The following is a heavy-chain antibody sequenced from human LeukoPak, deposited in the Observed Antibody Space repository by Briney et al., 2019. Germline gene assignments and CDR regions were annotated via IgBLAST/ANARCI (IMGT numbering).Heavy chain of an antibody. Sequence: GGSLRLSCAASGFTFDDYAMHWVRRAPGKGLEWVSGISWNSGSIGYADSVKGRFTISRDNAKNSLYLQMNSLRAEDTALYYCAKAIAAPYYYGMDVWGQGTTVTVSS. V-gene: IGHV3-9*01. J-gene: IGHJ6*02. CDR3: AKAIAAPYYYGMDV. D-gene: IGHD6-13*01. CDR2: ISWNSGSI. CDR1: GFTFDDYA.